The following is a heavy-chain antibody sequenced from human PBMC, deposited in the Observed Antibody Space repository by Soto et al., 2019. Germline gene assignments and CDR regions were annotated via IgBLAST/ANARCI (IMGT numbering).Heavy chain of an antibody. CDR2: IKHNVSS. CDR1: GGSFSHYY. J-gene: IGHJ3*02. V-gene: IGHV4-34*01. Sequence: PSETLSLTCSVYGGSFSHYYWNWIRQSPGKGLEWIGKIKHNVSSNYNPSLRSRVSISMDMSKNQLSLKLSSVTAADTAVYYCARGGSSDWQVAFDIWGQGTMVTVSS. CDR3: ARGGSSDWQVAFDI. D-gene: IGHD6-19*01.